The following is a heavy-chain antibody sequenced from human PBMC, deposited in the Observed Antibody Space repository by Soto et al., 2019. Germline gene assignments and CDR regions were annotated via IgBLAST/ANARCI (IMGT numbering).Heavy chain of an antibody. CDR3: ASEGGLRGSWYSYYYYGMDV. CDR1: GYTFTSYY. CDR2: INPSGGST. D-gene: IGHD6-13*01. Sequence: QVQLVQSGAEVKKPGASVKVSCKASGYTFTSYYMHWVRQAPGQGLEWMGIINPSGGSTSYAQKFQGRVTMTRDTSTSTVYMELSSLRSEDTAVYYCASEGGLRGSWYSYYYYGMDVWGQGTTVTVSS. V-gene: IGHV1-46*01. J-gene: IGHJ6*02.